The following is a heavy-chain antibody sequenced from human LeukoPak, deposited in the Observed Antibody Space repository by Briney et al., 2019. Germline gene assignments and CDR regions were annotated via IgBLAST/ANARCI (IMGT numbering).Heavy chain of an antibody. CDR1: GFTFSSTT. CDR2: ITAIDGRT. Sequence: GGSLRLPCVASGFTFSSTTMGWVRQAPGRGLEWVSSITAIDGRTYYADSVRGRFTISRDNSKDTVYLQLNSLRAGDTAIYYCTKDRRGPAAGTWYFDSWGQGTLVTVSS. J-gene: IGHJ4*02. CDR3: TKDRRGPAAGTWYFDS. D-gene: IGHD6-13*01. V-gene: IGHV3-23*01.